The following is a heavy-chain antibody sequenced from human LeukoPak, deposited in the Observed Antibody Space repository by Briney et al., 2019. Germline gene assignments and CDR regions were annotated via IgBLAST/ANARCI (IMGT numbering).Heavy chain of an antibody. CDR2: INPNSGGT. CDR1: GYTFTGYY. D-gene: IGHD4-17*01. J-gene: IGHJ2*01. Sequence: GASVKVSCKASGYTFTGYYMHWVRQAPGQGLEWMGWINPNSGGTNYAQTFQGRVTMTRDTSISTAYMELSRLRSEDTAVYYCAREETSLSTGYFDLWGRGTLVTVSS. CDR3: AREETSLSTGYFDL. V-gene: IGHV1-2*02.